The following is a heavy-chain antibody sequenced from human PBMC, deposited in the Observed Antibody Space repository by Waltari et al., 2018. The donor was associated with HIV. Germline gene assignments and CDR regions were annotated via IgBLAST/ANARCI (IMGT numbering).Heavy chain of an antibody. V-gene: IGHV1-8*01. CDR1: GYTFTSYD. D-gene: IGHD3-9*01. CDR2: MKPKRGNT. Sequence: QVQLVQSGAEVKTPGASVKVSCKASGYTFTSYDINWVRQATRQGHEWMGWMKPKRGNTGDAQKFQGRATMTSNASITTAYMELSSLRSEDTAVYFCARGIPAGRYETLTGQDYWGQGTLVTVSS. CDR3: ARGIPAGRYETLTGQDY. J-gene: IGHJ4*02.